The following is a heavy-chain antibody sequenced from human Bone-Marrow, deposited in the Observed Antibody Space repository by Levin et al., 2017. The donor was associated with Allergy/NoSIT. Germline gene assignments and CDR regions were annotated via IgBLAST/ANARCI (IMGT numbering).Heavy chain of an antibody. D-gene: IGHD1-26*01. Sequence: PGGSLRLSCTASGFTFGDYAMSWFRQAPGKGLEWVGFIRSKAYGGTTEYAASVKGRFTISRDDSKSIAYLQMNSLKTEDTAVYYCTREEIREVGATRTGDYWGQGTLVTVSS. CDR1: GFTFGDYA. J-gene: IGHJ4*02. CDR3: TREEIREVGATRTGDY. CDR2: IRSKAYGGTT. V-gene: IGHV3-49*03.